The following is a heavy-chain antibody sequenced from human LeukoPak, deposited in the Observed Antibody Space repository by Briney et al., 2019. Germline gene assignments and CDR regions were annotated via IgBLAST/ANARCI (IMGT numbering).Heavy chain of an antibody. Sequence: GRSLRLSCAASGFTFSSYAMHWVRQAPGKGLEWVAVISYDGSNKYYADSVKGRFTISRDNSKNTLYLQMNSLRAEDTAVYYCARGARGDGYNYGHFDYWGQGTLVTVSS. CDR2: ISYDGSNK. CDR1: GFTFSSYA. D-gene: IGHD5-24*01. J-gene: IGHJ4*02. V-gene: IGHV3-30-3*01. CDR3: ARGARGDGYNYGHFDY.